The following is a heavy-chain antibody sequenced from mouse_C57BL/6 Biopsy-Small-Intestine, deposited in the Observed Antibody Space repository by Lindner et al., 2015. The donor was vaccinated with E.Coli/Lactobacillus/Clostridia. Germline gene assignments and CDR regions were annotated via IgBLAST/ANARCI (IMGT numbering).Heavy chain of an antibody. CDR1: GYTFTDHH. V-gene: IGHV1-34*01. CDR2: IYPNNGGN. Sequence: VQLQESGPELVEPGASVKMSCKASGYTFTDHHMHWVKQSHGKSLEWIGYIYPNNGGNGYNQEFKGKATLTVDKPSSTAYMELRSLTSEDSAVYYCARDSNFYFDYWGQGTTLTVSS. D-gene: IGHD2-5*01. J-gene: IGHJ2*01. CDR3: ARDSNFYFDY.